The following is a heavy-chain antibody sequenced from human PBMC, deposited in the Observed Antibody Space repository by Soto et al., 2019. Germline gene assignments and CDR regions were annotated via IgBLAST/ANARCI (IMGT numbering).Heavy chain of an antibody. CDR3: ARASYKYSSSSEQYYYMDV. CDR1: GFTFSSYS. J-gene: IGHJ6*03. V-gene: IGHV3-21*01. CDR2: ISSSSSYI. D-gene: IGHD6-6*01. Sequence: GGSLRLSCAASGFTFSSYSMNWVRQAPGKGLEWVSSISSSSSYIYYADSVKGRFTISRDNAKNSLYLQMNSLRAEDTAVYYCARASYKYSSSSEQYYYMDVWGKGTTVTVSS.